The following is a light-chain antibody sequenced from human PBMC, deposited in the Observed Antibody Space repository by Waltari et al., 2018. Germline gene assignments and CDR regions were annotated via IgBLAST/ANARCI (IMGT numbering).Light chain of an antibody. CDR3: CSYAGGFVYV. V-gene: IGLV2-11*01. CDR2: DVT. J-gene: IGLJ1*01. CDR1: SSDIGDYNY. Sequence: QSALTQPRSVSGSPGQSVAISCTGTSSDIGDYNYVSWYQQHPGKAPKLMIYDVTRRPSWVPDRFSGSKSGNTASLTISGLQAEDEADYYCCSYAGGFVYVFGTGTKVTVL.